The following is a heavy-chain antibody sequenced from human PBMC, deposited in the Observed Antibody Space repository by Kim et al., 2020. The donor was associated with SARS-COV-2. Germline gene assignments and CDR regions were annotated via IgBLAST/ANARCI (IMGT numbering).Heavy chain of an antibody. CDR1: GYTFTSYG. CDR2: ISAYNGNT. D-gene: IGHD1-26*01. V-gene: IGHV1-18*04. CDR3: VRDRGTRSGSYCLFDY. J-gene: IGHJ4*02. Sequence: ASVKVSCKASGYTFTSYGISWVRQAPGQGLEWMGWISAYNGNTNYAQKLQGRVTMTTDTSTSTAYMELRSLRSDDTAVYYCVRDRGTRSGSYCLFDYWGQGTLVTVSS.